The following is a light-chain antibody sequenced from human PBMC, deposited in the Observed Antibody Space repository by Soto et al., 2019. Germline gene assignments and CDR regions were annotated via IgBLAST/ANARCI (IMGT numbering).Light chain of an antibody. CDR3: SSYTSSSTDV. CDR1: SSDVGGYNY. J-gene: IGLJ1*01. CDR2: EVS. Sequence: QSVLTQPASVSGSPGQSITISCTGTSSDVGGYNYVSWYQQHPGKAPKLMIYEVSNRPSGVSNRFSGSKSGNTASLTISGLQAEDEVDYYCSSYTSSSTDVFGTGTKLTVL. V-gene: IGLV2-14*01.